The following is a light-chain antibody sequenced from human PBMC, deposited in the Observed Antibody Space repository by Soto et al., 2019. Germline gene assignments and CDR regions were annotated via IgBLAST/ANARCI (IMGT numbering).Light chain of an antibody. V-gene: IGLV2-11*01. CDR2: DVT. CDR1: SSDVGGYNY. J-gene: IGLJ3*02. CDR3: CSYAGSYTLV. Sequence: QSVLTQPRSVSGSPGQSVTISCTGTSSDVGGYNYVSWYQQHPGKAPKLMIYDVTKRPSGVPDHFSGSKSGNTASLTISGLQAEDEADYYCCSYAGSYTLVFGGGTKVTVL.